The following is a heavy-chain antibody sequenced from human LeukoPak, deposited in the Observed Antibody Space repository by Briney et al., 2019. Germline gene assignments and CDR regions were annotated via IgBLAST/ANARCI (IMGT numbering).Heavy chain of an antibody. Sequence: GGSLRLSCAASGFTFSPDDMHWVRQAPGKGLEWVASIRYDGDNKYYADSVRGRFTISRDNSKNTLYLQMNSLRAEDTAVYYCARGATYWGDFYYGMDVWGQGTTVTVSS. J-gene: IGHJ6*02. V-gene: IGHV3-30*02. CDR3: ARGATYWGDFYYGMDV. CDR2: IRYDGDNK. CDR1: GFTFSPDD. D-gene: IGHD7-27*01.